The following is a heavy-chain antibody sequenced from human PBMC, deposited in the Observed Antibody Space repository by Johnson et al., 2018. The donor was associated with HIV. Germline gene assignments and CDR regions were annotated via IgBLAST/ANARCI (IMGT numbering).Heavy chain of an antibody. D-gene: IGHD1-26*01. CDR2: IKQDGSEK. CDR1: GFTFSSFW. V-gene: IGHV3-7*05. CDR3: ARDLRLGAIDAFDI. J-gene: IGHJ3*02. Sequence: VKLVESGGGLVQPGGSLRLSCAASGFTFSSFWMSWVRQAPGKGLEWVANIKQDGSEKYYMDSVRGRFTISRDNAKNSLFLQMNSLRAEDAAVYYCARDLRLGAIDAFDIWGQGTMVSVSS.